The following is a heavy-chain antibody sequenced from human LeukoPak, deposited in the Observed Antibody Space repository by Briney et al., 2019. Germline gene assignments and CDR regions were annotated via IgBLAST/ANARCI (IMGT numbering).Heavy chain of an antibody. Sequence: PGGSLRLSCEASGFTFSSYAMSWVRQAPGKGLEWVSAISGSGGSTYYADSVKGRFTISRDNSKNTLYLQMNSLRAEDTAVYYCAKLPTVVPAAMDFYFDYWGQGTLVTASS. V-gene: IGHV3-23*01. CDR3: AKLPTVVPAAMDFYFDY. D-gene: IGHD2-2*01. CDR1: GFTFSSYA. J-gene: IGHJ4*02. CDR2: ISGSGGST.